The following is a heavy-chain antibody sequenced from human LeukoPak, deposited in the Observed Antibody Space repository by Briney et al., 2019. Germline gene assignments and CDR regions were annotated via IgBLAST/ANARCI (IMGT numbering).Heavy chain of an antibody. J-gene: IGHJ4*02. D-gene: IGHD5-12*01. Sequence: GGSLRLSCAASGFTFSSYAMSWVSQAPGKGLEWVSAISGSGGSTYYADSVKGRFTISRDNSKNTLYLQMNSLRAEDTAVYYCARRGYTGYDPDDYWGQGTLVTVSS. CDR3: ARRGYTGYDPDDY. V-gene: IGHV3-23*01. CDR1: GFTFSSYA. CDR2: ISGSGGST.